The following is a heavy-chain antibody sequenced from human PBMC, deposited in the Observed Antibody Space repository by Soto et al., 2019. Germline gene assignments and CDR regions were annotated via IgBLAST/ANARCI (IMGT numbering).Heavy chain of an antibody. Sequence: PSETLSLTCAVYGGSFSGYYWTWIRQPPGTGLEWIGEINHSGSTNYNPSLKSRVTISVDTSKNQFSLKLSSVTAADTAVYYCAGRTTVVTFDYWGQGTLVTVSS. J-gene: IGHJ4*02. CDR3: AGRTTVVTFDY. V-gene: IGHV4-34*01. CDR2: INHSGST. D-gene: IGHD4-17*01. CDR1: GGSFSGYY.